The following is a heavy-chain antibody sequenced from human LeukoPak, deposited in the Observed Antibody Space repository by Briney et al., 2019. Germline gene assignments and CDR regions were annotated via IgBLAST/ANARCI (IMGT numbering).Heavy chain of an antibody. CDR1: GFTFSNFA. J-gene: IGHJ4*02. D-gene: IGHD1-1*01. Sequence: GGSLRLSCAASGFTFSNFAMTWVRQVPGKGLEWVANIKQGGSEKYYVDSVKGRFTISRDNAKNSLYLQMNSLRAEDTAVYYCARDPYKSLDYWGQGTLVTVSS. CDR2: IKQGGSEK. V-gene: IGHV3-7*01. CDR3: ARDPYKSLDY.